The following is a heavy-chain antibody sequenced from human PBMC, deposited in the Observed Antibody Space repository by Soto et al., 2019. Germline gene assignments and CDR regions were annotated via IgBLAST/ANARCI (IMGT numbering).Heavy chain of an antibody. CDR1: GGSISSGGYS. V-gene: IGHV4-30-2*01. J-gene: IGHJ5*02. D-gene: IGHD3-22*01. CDR2: IYHSGSN. Sequence: SETLSLTCAVSGGSISSGGYSWSWIRQPPGKGLEWIGYIYHSGSNYYNPSLKSRVTISVDRSKNQFSLKLSSVTAADTAVYYCARVKGSSGYYCVGWFYXWGQGTLVTVSX. CDR3: ARVKGSSGYYCVGWFYX.